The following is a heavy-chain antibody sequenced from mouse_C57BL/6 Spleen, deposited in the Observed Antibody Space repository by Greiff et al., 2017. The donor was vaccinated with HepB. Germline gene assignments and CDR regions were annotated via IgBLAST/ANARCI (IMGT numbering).Heavy chain of an antibody. CDR1: GYTFTDYY. Sequence: VQLQQSGAELVRPGASVKLSCKASGYTFTDYYINWVKQRPGQGLEWIARIYPGSGNTYYNEKFKGKATLTAEKSSSTAYMQLSSLTSEDSAVYFCARYGYYGSGLYYFDYWGQGTTLTVSS. CDR3: ARYGYYGSGLYYFDY. J-gene: IGHJ2*01. CDR2: IYPGSGNT. V-gene: IGHV1-76*01. D-gene: IGHD1-1*01.